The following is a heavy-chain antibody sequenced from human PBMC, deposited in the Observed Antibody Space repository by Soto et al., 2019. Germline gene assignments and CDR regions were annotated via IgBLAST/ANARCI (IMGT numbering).Heavy chain of an antibody. J-gene: IGHJ4*02. CDR2: INHSGST. Sequence: KPSETLSLTCAVYGGSFSGYYWSWIRQPPGKGLEWIGEINHSGSTNYNPSLKSRVTISVDTSKNQFSLKLSSVTAADTAVYYCARGSGYCSSTSCYGNSTFDYWGQGTLVTAPQ. CDR3: ARGSGYCSSTSCYGNSTFDY. D-gene: IGHD2-2*01. CDR1: GGSFSGYY. V-gene: IGHV4-34*01.